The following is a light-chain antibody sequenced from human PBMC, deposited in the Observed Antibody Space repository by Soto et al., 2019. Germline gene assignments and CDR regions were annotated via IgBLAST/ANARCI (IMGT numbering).Light chain of an antibody. Sequence: QSVLTHPASVSGSPGQSITISCSGTSGDVGGYNLVSWYQPPPGRAPKLLIYEVSQRPSGVSSRFSGSKSGNTATLTISGVQPEDEADYHCCSYATSSFVFGTGTKVTVL. CDR3: CSYATSSFV. J-gene: IGLJ1*01. CDR2: EVS. CDR1: SGDVGGYNL. V-gene: IGLV2-23*02.